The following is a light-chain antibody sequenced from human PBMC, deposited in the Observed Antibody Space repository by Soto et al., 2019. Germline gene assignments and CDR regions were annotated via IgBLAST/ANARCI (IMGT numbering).Light chain of an antibody. Sequence: EIVLTQSPGTLSLSPGERATLSCRASQSVSSSYLARYQQNPGQAPRLLIYGASSRATGIPDRFRGSGPGTDFTLNISRLEPEDCAVYYCQQYCSAPYTFGQGTKLEIK. V-gene: IGKV3-20*01. CDR1: QSVSSSY. CDR3: QQYCSAPYT. J-gene: IGKJ2*01. CDR2: GAS.